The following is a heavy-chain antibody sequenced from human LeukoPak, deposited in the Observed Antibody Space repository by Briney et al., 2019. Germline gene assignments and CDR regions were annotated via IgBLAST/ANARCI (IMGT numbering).Heavy chain of an antibody. D-gene: IGHD2-21*02. V-gene: IGHV1-69*04. J-gene: IGHJ3*02. CDR1: GGTFSSYA. CDR3: ARPLAYCGGDCGGAFDI. CDR2: IIPILGIS. Sequence: SVKVSCKASGGTFSSYAISWVRQAPGQGLEWMGRIIPILGISNYAQKFQGRVTITADKSTSTAYMELSSLRSEDTAVYYCARPLAYCGGDCGGAFDIWGQGTMVTVSS.